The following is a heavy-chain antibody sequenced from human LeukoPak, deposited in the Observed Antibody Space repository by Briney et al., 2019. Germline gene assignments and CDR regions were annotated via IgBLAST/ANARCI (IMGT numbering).Heavy chain of an antibody. V-gene: IGHV3-7*02. CDR2: IKYDGSET. Sequence: QTGGSLRLSCAASGLTFSSYWMTWVRQAPGKGLEWVATIKYDGSETYYVDSVRGRFSISRDNAKNSLYLQMNSLRAEDTAVYYCARAIVGEPRGAFDIWGQGTMVTVSS. CDR3: ARAIVGEPRGAFDI. J-gene: IGHJ3*02. CDR1: GLTFSSYW. D-gene: IGHD1-26*01.